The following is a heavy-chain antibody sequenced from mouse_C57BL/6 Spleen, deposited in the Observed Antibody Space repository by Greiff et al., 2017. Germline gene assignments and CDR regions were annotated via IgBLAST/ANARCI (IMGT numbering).Heavy chain of an antibody. CDR2: IDPSDSYT. CDR1: GYTFTSYW. J-gene: IGHJ2*01. V-gene: IGHV1-69*01. Sequence: QVQLKQPGAELVMPGASVKLSCKASGYTFTSYWMHWVKQRPGQGLEWIGEIDPSDSYTNYNQKFKGKSTLTVDKSSSTAYMQLSSLTSEDSAVYYCAKGDYGNFDCWGQGTTLTVSS. CDR3: AKGDYGNFDC. D-gene: IGHD2-1*01.